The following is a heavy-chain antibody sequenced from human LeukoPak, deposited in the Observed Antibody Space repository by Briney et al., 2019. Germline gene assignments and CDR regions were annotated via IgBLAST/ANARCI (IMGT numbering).Heavy chain of an antibody. D-gene: IGHD6-13*01. V-gene: IGHV3-30*18. CDR2: ISKDGRDK. CDR1: GFTFSSYA. Sequence: GRSLRLSCVASGFTFSSYAMYWVRQAPGKGLEWVAVISKDGRDKHHADSVKGRFTISRDNSKNTLYLQMDSLRAEDTAVYFCAKDPRTAAAYYFDYWGQGILVTVSS. J-gene: IGHJ4*02. CDR3: AKDPRTAAAYYFDY.